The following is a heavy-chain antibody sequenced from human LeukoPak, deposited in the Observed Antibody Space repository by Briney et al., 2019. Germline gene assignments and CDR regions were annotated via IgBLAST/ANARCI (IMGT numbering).Heavy chain of an antibody. J-gene: IGHJ5*02. CDR1: GGSISSYY. CDR3: ARWGQYCSSTSCSNWFDP. Sequence: PSETLSLTCTVSGGSISSYYWSWVRQPPGKGLEWIGYIYYSGSTNYNPSLKSRVTISVDTSKNQFSLKLSSVTAADTAVYYCARWGQYCSSTSCSNWFDPWGQGTLVTVSS. D-gene: IGHD2-2*01. CDR2: IYYSGST. V-gene: IGHV4-59*08.